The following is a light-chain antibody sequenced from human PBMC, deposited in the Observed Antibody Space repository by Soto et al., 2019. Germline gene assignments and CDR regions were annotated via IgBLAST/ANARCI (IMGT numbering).Light chain of an antibody. CDR3: AAWDDSLSGPL. V-gene: IGLV1-47*01. Sequence: QSVLTQPPSASGIPGQRVTISCSGSSSNIGSNYVYWYQQLPGTAPKLLIYRNNQRPSGVPDRFSGSKSGTSASLAISGLRSEDEADYYCAAWDDSLSGPLFGGGTKLTVL. CDR1: SSNIGSNY. CDR2: RNN. J-gene: IGLJ3*02.